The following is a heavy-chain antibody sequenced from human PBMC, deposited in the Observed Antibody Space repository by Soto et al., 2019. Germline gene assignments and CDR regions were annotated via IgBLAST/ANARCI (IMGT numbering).Heavy chain of an antibody. CDR1: GFTFSSYG. CDR2: IWYDGSNK. Sequence: LRLSCAASGFTFSSYGMHWVRQAPGKGLEWVAVIWYDGSNKYYADSVKGRFTISRDNSKNTLYLQMNSLRAEDTAVYYCARDLSDKITMIDSQLFGYFDYWGQGTLVTVSS. J-gene: IGHJ4*02. CDR3: ARDLSDKITMIDSQLFGYFDY. D-gene: IGHD3-22*01. V-gene: IGHV3-33*01.